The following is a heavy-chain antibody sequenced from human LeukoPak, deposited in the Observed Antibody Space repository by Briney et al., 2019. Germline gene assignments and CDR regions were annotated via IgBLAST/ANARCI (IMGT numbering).Heavy chain of an antibody. J-gene: IGHJ4*02. V-gene: IGHV3-64D*06. Sequence: PGGSLRLSCSASGFTFSSYAMHWIRQAPGKGLEYVSAISSNGGSTYYADSVKGRFTISRDNSKNTLYLQKSSLRAEDTAVYYCVMRYYYGSGSYIPYYFDYWGQGTLVTVSS. CDR2: ISSNGGST. D-gene: IGHD3-10*01. CDR1: GFTFSSYA. CDR3: VMRYYYGSGSYIPYYFDY.